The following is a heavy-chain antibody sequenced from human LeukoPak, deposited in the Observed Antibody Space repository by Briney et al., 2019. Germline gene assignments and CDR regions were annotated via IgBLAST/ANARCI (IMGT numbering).Heavy chain of an antibody. CDR3: ARHDPYYDFWSGYYTGSTPFDY. Sequence: ASVKVSCKASGYTFTSYAMNWVRQAPGQGLEWMGWINTNTGNPTYAQGFTGRFVFSLYTSVSTAYLQISSLKAEDTAVYYCARHDPYYDFWSGYYTGSTPFDYWGQGTLVTVSS. CDR2: INTNTGNP. D-gene: IGHD3-3*01. J-gene: IGHJ4*02. CDR1: GYTFTSYA. V-gene: IGHV7-4-1*02.